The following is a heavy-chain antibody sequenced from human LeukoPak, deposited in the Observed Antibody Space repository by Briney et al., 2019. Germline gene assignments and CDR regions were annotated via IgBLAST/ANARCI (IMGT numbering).Heavy chain of an antibody. Sequence: ETLSLTCAVYGGSFSGYYWSWIRQPPGKGLEWVSVISTSGTTFYADSVKGRFTISRDNSKNTLYLQMNTLSAEDTAVYYCAKCGGSCYSDVDYWGQGTLVTVSS. V-gene: IGHV3-53*01. J-gene: IGHJ4*02. CDR3: AKCGGSCYSDVDY. CDR2: ISTSGTT. CDR1: GGSFSGYY. D-gene: IGHD2-15*01.